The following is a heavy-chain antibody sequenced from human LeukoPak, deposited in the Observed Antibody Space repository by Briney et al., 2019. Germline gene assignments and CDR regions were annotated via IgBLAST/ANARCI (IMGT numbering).Heavy chain of an antibody. CDR2: ISYSGST. CDR1: GGSISGFY. CDR3: AIGDY. Sequence: KPSETLSLTCTVSGGSISGFYWSWIRQPPGKGLEWIGYISYSGSTNYNPSLKSRVTISVDTSKNQFSLKLSSVTAADTAVYYCAIGDYWGQGTLVTVSS. V-gene: IGHV4-59*08. J-gene: IGHJ4*02.